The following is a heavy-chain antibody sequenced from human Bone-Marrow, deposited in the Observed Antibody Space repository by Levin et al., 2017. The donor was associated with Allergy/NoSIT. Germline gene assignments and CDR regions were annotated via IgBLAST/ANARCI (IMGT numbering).Heavy chain of an antibody. V-gene: IGHV3-9*01. CDR2: ISWNSGSI. J-gene: IGHJ4*02. CDR3: ATYSGYDSSSY. Sequence: LSLTCAASGFTFDDYAMHWVRQAPGKGLEWVSGISWNSGSIGYADSVKGRFTISRDNAKNSLYLQMNSLRAEDTALYYCATYSGYDSSSYWGQGTLVTVSS. CDR1: GFTFDDYA. D-gene: IGHD5-12*01.